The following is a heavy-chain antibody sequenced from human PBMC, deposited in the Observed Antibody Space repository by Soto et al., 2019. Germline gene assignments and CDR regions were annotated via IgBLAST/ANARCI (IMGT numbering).Heavy chain of an antibody. CDR3: ARDLDGSGSYYNLGFDP. CDR2: IYYSGST. Sequence: SETLSLTCTVSGGSISSYYWSWIRRPPGKGLEWIGYIYYSGSTNYNPSLKSRVTISVDTSKNQFSLKLSSVTAADTAVYYCARDLDGSGSYYNLGFDPWGQGTLVTVSS. J-gene: IGHJ5*02. D-gene: IGHD3-10*01. CDR1: GGSISSYY. V-gene: IGHV4-59*01.